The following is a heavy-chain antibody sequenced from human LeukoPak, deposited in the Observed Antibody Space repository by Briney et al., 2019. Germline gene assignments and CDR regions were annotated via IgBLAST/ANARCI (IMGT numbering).Heavy chain of an antibody. D-gene: IGHD3-3*01. CDR3: ARDIFNFWSGSNSNWFDP. CDR2: ISSSSSYI. V-gene: IGHV3-21*01. J-gene: IGHJ5*02. CDR1: GFTFSSYR. Sequence: PGGSLRLSCAASGFTFSSYRMNWVRQAPGKGLEWVSSISSSSSYIYYADSVKGRFTISRDNAKNSLYLQMNSLRAEDTAVYYCARDIFNFWSGSNSNWFDPWGQGTLVTVSS.